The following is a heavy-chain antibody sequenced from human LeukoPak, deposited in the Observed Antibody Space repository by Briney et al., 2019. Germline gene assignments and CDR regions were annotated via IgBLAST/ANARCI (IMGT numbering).Heavy chain of an antibody. Sequence: GGSLRLSCAASGFTFSSYSMNWVRQAPGKGLEWVSYISSSSSTIYYADSVKGRFTISRDNSKNTLYLQMNSLRAEDTAVYYCAKDRRGDYYYDSSGYLPLAFDIWGQGTMVTVSS. J-gene: IGHJ3*02. V-gene: IGHV3-48*01. CDR3: AKDRRGDYYYDSSGYLPLAFDI. D-gene: IGHD3-22*01. CDR2: ISSSSSTI. CDR1: GFTFSSYS.